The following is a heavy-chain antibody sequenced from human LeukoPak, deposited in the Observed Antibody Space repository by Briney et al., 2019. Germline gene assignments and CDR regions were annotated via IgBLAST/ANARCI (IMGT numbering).Heavy chain of an antibody. D-gene: IGHD2/OR15-2a*01. CDR1: GFRFNTFA. Sequence: GGSLRLSCAVSGFRFNTFAMHWVRQAPGKGLEWVAVIWHDGSNKYHAESVKGRFAISRDNSKNTLYLQMNSLRAEDTAVYYCAKEGTFRVGSMDVWGQGTTVTVSS. J-gene: IGHJ6*02. CDR3: AKEGTFRVGSMDV. CDR2: IWHDGSNK. V-gene: IGHV3-33*06.